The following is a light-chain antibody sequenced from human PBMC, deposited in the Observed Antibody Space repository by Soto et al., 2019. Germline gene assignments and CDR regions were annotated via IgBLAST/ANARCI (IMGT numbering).Light chain of an antibody. J-gene: IGKJ2*01. CDR1: QSVTIDY. V-gene: IGKV3-20*01. CDR2: NAS. CDR3: QQYGSSPHT. Sequence: EIVLTQSPGTLSLSPGERATLSCRASQSVTIDYLAWYQQKPGQAPRLLIYNASTRAPGIPDRFSGSGSGTDFSLTISRLEPEDFAVYYCQQYGSSPHTFGQGARVE.